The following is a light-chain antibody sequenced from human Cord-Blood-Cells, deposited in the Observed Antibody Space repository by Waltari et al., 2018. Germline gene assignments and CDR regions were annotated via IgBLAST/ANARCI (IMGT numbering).Light chain of an antibody. V-gene: IGKV3-11*01. CDR3: QQRSNWPPT. CDR1: QSVSSY. Sequence: DIVLTQSPATLSLSPGERATLSCRARQSVSSYLAWYQQKPGQAPRLLIYDASNRATGIPARFSGSGSGTDFTLTISSLEPEDFAVYYCQQRSNWPPTFGQGTKVEIK. J-gene: IGKJ1*01. CDR2: DAS.